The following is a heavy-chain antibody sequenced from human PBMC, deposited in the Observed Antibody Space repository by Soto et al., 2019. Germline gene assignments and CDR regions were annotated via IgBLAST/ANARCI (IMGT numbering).Heavy chain of an antibody. J-gene: IGHJ4*02. V-gene: IGHV3-33*01. CDR3: ARDGLWFGDY. CDR1: GFTFSSYG. Sequence: QVQLVESGGGVVQPGRSLRLSCAASGFTFSSYGMHWVSQAPGKGLEWVAVIWYDGSNKYYADSVKGRFTISRDNSKNTLYLQMNSLRAEETAVYYCARDGLWFGDYWGQGTLVTVSS. D-gene: IGHD3-10*01. CDR2: IWYDGSNK.